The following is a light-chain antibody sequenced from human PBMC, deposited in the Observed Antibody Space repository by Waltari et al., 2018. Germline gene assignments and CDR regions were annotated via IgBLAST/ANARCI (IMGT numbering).Light chain of an antibody. J-gene: IGKJ4*01. V-gene: IGKV1-9*01. CDR3: LQLKSFPLT. CDR1: QGIDNY. CDR2: AAS. Sequence: IQLTQYPSSLSAAVGDRVTITCRASQGIDNYLAWYQQKPGKAPKLLIYAASSLQRGVPSRFSGSNSGTDFTFTISSLQPEDFATYFCLQLKSFPLTFGGGTKVEIQ.